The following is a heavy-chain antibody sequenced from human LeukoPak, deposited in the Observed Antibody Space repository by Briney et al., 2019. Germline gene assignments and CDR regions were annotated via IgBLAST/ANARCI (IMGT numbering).Heavy chain of an antibody. V-gene: IGHV3-11*04. CDR1: GFTFRNYY. J-gene: IGHJ4*02. D-gene: IGHD3-22*01. CDR3: ARDPGRYYYDSSGLDY. CDR2: ISAGGDTI. Sequence: GGSLRLSCAASGFTFRNYYMSWLRHAPGKGLEWISYISAGGDTIYYADSVKGRFTISRDNSKNTLYLQMNSLRAEDTAVYYCARDPGRYYYDSSGLDYWGQGTLVTVSS.